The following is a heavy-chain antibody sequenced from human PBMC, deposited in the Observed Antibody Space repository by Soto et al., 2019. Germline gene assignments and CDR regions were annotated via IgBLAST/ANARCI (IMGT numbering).Heavy chain of an antibody. J-gene: IGHJ3*02. V-gene: IGHV3-30-3*01. Sequence: PGGSLRLSCAASGFTFSSYAMHCVRQAPGKRLEWVAVISYDGSNKYYADSVKGRFTISRDNSKNTLYRQMNSVRAEDTAVYYCARDRGYCSGGSCEYAFGIWGQWTMVTVSS. CDR2: ISYDGSNK. CDR1: GFTFSSYA. CDR3: ARDRGYCSGGSCEYAFGI. D-gene: IGHD2-15*01.